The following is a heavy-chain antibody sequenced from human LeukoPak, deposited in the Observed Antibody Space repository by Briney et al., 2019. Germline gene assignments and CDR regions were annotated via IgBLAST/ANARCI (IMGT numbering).Heavy chain of an antibody. CDR3: ARATTYDILTGYFDY. CDR1: GFTFSSYT. Sequence: GGSLRLSCAASGFTFSSYTMNWVRQAPGKGLEWVSSISSSSSYIYYAESVKGRFTMSRDNAKNSLYLQMNSLRAEDTAVYYCARATTYDILTGYFDYWGQGTLVTVSS. CDR2: ISSSSSYI. V-gene: IGHV3-21*01. J-gene: IGHJ4*02. D-gene: IGHD3-9*01.